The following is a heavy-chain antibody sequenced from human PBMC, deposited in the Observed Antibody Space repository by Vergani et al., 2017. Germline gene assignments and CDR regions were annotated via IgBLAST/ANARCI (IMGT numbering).Heavy chain of an antibody. CDR3: ARLPYSNSWQFDAFNI. CDR1: GFTFSSYG. Sequence: EVQLVESGGGLVQPGGSLRLSCAASGFTFSSYGMNWVRQAPGKGLEWVSYISSSGLYIYYADSLKGRFTISRDNAKNSLYLQMNSLRAEDTAVYYCARLPYSNSWQFDAFNIWGQGTMVTVSS. J-gene: IGHJ3*02. V-gene: IGHV3-21*05. CDR2: ISSSGLYI. D-gene: IGHD6-13*01.